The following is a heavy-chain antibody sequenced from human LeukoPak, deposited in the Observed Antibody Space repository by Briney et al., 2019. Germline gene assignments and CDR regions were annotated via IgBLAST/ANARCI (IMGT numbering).Heavy chain of an antibody. D-gene: IGHD4-17*01. Sequence: ASVKVSCKVSGYTLTELSMHWVRQAPGKGHEWMGGFDPEDGETIYAQKFQGRVTMTEDTSTDTAYMELSSLRSEDTAVYYCAKPGRYYGDYDYWGQGTLVTVSS. CDR2: FDPEDGET. CDR3: AKPGRYYGDYDY. CDR1: GYTLTELS. J-gene: IGHJ4*02. V-gene: IGHV1-24*01.